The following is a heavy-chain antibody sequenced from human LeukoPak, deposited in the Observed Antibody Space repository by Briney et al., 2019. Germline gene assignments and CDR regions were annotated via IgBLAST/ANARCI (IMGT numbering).Heavy chain of an antibody. D-gene: IGHD3-3*01. CDR3: ARGDYDFWSGVYYYYMDV. Sequence: SETLSLTCTVSGGSISSYYWSWIRQPAGKGLEWIGRIYTSGSTNYNASLKSRVSISVDTSKNQFSLKLSSVTAADTAVYYCARGDYDFWSGVYYYYMDVWGKGTTVTVSS. V-gene: IGHV4-4*07. J-gene: IGHJ6*03. CDR1: GGSISSYY. CDR2: IYTSGST.